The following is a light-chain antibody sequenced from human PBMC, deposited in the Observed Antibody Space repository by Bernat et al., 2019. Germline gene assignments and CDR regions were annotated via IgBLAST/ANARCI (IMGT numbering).Light chain of an antibody. Sequence: DIQMTQSLSSLSASVGDRVTITCRASQSISSYLNWYQQKPGKAPKLLIYAASSLQSGVPSRFSGSGSGTDFTLTISSLQPEDVATYYCQQSYSTPYTFGQGTKLHIK. CDR1: QSISSY. J-gene: IGKJ2*01. V-gene: IGKV1-39*01. CDR3: QQSYSTPYT. CDR2: AAS.